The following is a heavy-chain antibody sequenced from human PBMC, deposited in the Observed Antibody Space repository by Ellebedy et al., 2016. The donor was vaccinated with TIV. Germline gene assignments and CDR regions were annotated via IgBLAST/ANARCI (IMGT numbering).Heavy chain of an antibody. CDR1: GFMFWRRW. Sequence: GESLKISCAASGFMFWRRWMSWVRQAPGKGLEWVANIADDGREENYVDSVRGRFTISRDNAKNVLSLHMNTLRAEDTAVYYCASGLTGDYGAFDVWGPGTMVTVSS. J-gene: IGHJ3*01. CDR3: ASGLTGDYGAFDV. CDR2: IADDGREE. V-gene: IGHV3-7*03. D-gene: IGHD4-17*01.